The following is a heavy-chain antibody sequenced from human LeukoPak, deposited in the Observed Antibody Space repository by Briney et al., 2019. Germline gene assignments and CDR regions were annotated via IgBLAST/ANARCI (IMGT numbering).Heavy chain of an antibody. Sequence: GGSLRLSCAASGLTFSSHWMHWVRQAPGKGLVWVSRITNDGSSTTYADSVKGRFTISRDNAKNTLYLQVNSLRAEDTAVYYCAKGGKWDVTPFDYWGQGTLVTVSS. V-gene: IGHV3-74*01. D-gene: IGHD1-26*01. CDR1: GLTFSSHW. J-gene: IGHJ4*02. CDR3: AKGGKWDVTPFDY. CDR2: ITNDGSST.